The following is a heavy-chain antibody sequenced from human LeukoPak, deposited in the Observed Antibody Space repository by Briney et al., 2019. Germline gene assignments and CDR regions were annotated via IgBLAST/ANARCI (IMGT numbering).Heavy chain of an antibody. CDR1: GFTFSNTW. J-gene: IGHJ4*02. V-gene: IGHV3-15*01. CDR2: SKSKTDGGTT. CDR3: STGPSAFDY. Sequence: GGSLRLSCAASGFTFSNTWMTWVRQAPGKGLEWVGPSKSKTDGGTTDYGAPVKGRLTISRDDSKNTLYLQMNSLKTKDTAVYYCSTGPSAFDYWGQGTLVTVSS.